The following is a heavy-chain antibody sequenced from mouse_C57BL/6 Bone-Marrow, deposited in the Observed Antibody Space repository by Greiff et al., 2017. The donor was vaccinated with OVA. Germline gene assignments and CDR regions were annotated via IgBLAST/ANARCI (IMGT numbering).Heavy chain of an antibody. Sequence: EVQLQQSGPELVKPGASVKISCKASGYTFTDYYMNWVKQSHGKSLEWIGDINPNNGGTSYNQKFKGKATLTVDKSSSTAYMELRSLTSEDSAVYYCARRIVRLDYYAMDYWGQGTSVTVSS. CDR1: GYTFTDYY. CDR2: INPNNGGT. D-gene: IGHD2-14*01. J-gene: IGHJ4*01. V-gene: IGHV1-26*01. CDR3: ARRIVRLDYYAMDY.